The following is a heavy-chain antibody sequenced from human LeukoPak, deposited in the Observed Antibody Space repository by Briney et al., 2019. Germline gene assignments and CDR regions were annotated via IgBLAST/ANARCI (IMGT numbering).Heavy chain of an antibody. J-gene: IGHJ4*02. Sequence: PGGSLRLSCAVSGFTFGSYTMNWVRQAPGKGLEWVAVISYDGTNKYYADSVKGRFTISRDNSKNTLYLQMNSLRAEDTAVYYCAKASGSSNYYFDYWGQGTLVTVSS. CDR1: GFTFGSYT. CDR3: AKASGSSNYYFDY. CDR2: ISYDGTNK. D-gene: IGHD1-26*01. V-gene: IGHV3-30*18.